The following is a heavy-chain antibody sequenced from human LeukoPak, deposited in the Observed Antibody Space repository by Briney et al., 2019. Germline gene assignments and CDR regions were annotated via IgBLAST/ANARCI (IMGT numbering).Heavy chain of an antibody. D-gene: IGHD3-3*01. J-gene: IGHJ6*03. CDR2: IYYSGST. V-gene: IGHV4-59*08. CDR1: GGSISSYY. Sequence: PSETLSLTCSVSGGSISSYYWSWIRQPPGKGLEWIGYIYYSGSTNYNPSLKSRVTISVDTSKNQFSLKLSSVTAADTAVYYCASGSYDFWSAQGYYYMDAWGKGTTVTVSS. CDR3: ASGSYDFWSAQGYYYMDA.